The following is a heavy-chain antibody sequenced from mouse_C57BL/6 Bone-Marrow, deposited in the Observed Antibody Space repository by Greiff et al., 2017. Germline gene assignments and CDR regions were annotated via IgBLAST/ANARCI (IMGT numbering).Heavy chain of an antibody. CDR3: ARGVVTSVGSSWYFDV. Sequence: QVQLQQPGAELVKPGASVKMSCKASGYTFTSYWITWVKQRPGQGLEWIGEIYPGSGSTNYNEKFKSKATLTVDTSSSTAYMQLSSLTSEDSAVYYCARGVVTSVGSSWYFDVWGTGTTVTVSS. CDR2: IYPGSGST. CDR1: GYTFTSYW. V-gene: IGHV1-55*01. D-gene: IGHD1-1*01. J-gene: IGHJ1*03.